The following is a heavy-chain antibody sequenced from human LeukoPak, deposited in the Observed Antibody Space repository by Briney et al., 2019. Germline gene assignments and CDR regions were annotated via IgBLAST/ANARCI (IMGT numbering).Heavy chain of an antibody. CDR3: ARVGCSSTSCYGRGYFDY. D-gene: IGHD2-2*01. Sequence: ASVKVSCKASGYTFTGYYMHWVRQAPGQGLEWMGWINPNSGGTNYAQKFQGRVTMTRDTSISTDYMELSRLRSDDTAVYYCARVGCSSTSCYGRGYFDYWGQGTLVTVSS. CDR2: INPNSGGT. CDR1: GYTFTGYY. V-gene: IGHV1-2*02. J-gene: IGHJ4*02.